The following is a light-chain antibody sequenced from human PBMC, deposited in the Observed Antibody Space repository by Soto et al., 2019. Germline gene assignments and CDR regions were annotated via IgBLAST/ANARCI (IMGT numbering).Light chain of an antibody. CDR2: VAS. V-gene: IGKV3-20*01. CDR3: QQSYSTPPIT. J-gene: IGKJ5*01. CDR1: QSVSSSY. Sequence: EIVLTQSPGTLSLSPVERATLSCRASQSVSSSYLAWYQQKPGQAPRLLIYVASSRATGIPDRFSGSGSGTDFTLTISRLEPEDFATYYCQQSYSTPPITFGQGTRLEIK.